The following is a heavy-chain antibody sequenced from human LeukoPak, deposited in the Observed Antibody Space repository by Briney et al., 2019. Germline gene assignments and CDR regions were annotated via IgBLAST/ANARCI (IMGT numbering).Heavy chain of an antibody. Sequence: GRSLRLSCAASGFPFSGYAMHWVRQAPGKGLEWVAIISYDGNNNYYADSVKGRFTISRDNSKNTLYLQMNSLRAEDTAVYYCAKSRATHFDYWGQGTLVTVSS. CDR1: GFPFSGYA. CDR2: ISYDGNNN. J-gene: IGHJ4*02. CDR3: AKSRATHFDY. V-gene: IGHV3-30*18.